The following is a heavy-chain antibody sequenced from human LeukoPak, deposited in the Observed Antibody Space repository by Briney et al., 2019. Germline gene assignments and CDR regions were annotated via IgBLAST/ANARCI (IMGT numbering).Heavy chain of an antibody. CDR1: GFTVSSNY. CDR2: IYSGGST. J-gene: IGHJ3*02. Sequence: GGSLRLFCAASGFTVSSNYMSWDRQAPGKGLEWVSVIYSGGSTYYADSVKGRFTISRDNSKNTLYLQMNSLRAEDTAVYYCATSKAVAGTNAFDIWGQGTMVTVSS. V-gene: IGHV3-66*02. D-gene: IGHD6-19*01. CDR3: ATSKAVAGTNAFDI.